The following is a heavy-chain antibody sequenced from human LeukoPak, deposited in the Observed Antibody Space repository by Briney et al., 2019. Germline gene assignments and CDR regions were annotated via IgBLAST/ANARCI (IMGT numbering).Heavy chain of an antibody. CDR2: INPNSGGT. Sequence: ASVKVSCKASGYTFTGYYMHWVRQAPGQGLEWMGWINPNSGGTNYAQKFQGRGTMTRDTSISTAYMELSRLRSGDTAVYYCARGSPAVAAQKGDYWGQGTLVTVSS. D-gene: IGHD6-19*01. CDR3: ARGSPAVAAQKGDY. J-gene: IGHJ4*02. CDR1: GYTFTGYY. V-gene: IGHV1-2*02.